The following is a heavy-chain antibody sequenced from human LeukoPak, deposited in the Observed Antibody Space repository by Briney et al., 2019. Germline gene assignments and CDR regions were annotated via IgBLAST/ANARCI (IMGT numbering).Heavy chain of an antibody. V-gene: IGHV1-2*02. Sequence: ASVKVSCKASGYTFTGYYMHWVRQAPGQGLEWMGWINPNSGGTNYAQKFQGRVTMTRDTSISTAYMDLSRLRSDDTAVYYCARSRDGYNSYAFDIWGQGTMVTVSS. D-gene: IGHD5-24*01. CDR3: ARSRDGYNSYAFDI. J-gene: IGHJ3*02. CDR1: GYTFTGYY. CDR2: INPNSGGT.